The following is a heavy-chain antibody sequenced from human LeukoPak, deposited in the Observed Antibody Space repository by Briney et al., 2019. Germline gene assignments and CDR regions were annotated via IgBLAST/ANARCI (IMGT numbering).Heavy chain of an antibody. V-gene: IGHV4-39*07. CDR1: GGSISSSSYY. CDR2: IYYSGST. J-gene: IGHJ4*02. CDR3: ARRSRVEMATMLPFDY. Sequence: SETLSLTCTVSGGSISSSSYYWGWIRQPPGKGLEWIGSIYYSGSTYYNPSLKSRVTISVDTSKNQFSLKLSSVTAADTAVYYCARRSRVEMATMLPFDYWGQGTLVTVSS. D-gene: IGHD5-24*01.